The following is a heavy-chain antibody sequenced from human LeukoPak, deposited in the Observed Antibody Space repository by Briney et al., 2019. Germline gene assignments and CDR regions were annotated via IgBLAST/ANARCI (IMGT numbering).Heavy chain of an antibody. J-gene: IGHJ4*02. CDR1: GFTFSRYW. Sequence: GGSLRLSCEASGFTFSRYWLTWVRQTPGMGLEWVANIKLDGGEKYYVDSVKGRFTVSRDNAKNSLYLQMNSLRVEDTAVYYCARIDRGNYFLDFWGQGTLVTVSS. CDR2: IKLDGGEK. V-gene: IGHV3-7*01. CDR3: ARIDRGNYFLDF. D-gene: IGHD1-26*01.